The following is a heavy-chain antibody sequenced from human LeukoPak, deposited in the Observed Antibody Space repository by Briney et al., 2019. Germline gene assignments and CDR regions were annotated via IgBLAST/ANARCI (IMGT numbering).Heavy chain of an antibody. CDR1: GFTFRRHG. V-gene: IGHV3-33*01. CDR3: ARDLEGYYGMDV. J-gene: IGHJ6*02. Sequence: GGSLRLSCAASGFTFRRHGMHWVRQAPGKGLAWVAVIWYDGGNKYYADSVKGRFTISRDNSKNTLYLQMNSLRVEDTAVYYCARDLEGYYGMDVWGQGTTVIVSS. CDR2: IWYDGGNK.